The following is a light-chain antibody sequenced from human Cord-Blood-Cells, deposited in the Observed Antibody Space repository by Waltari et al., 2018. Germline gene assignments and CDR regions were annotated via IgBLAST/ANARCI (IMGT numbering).Light chain of an antibody. CDR2: EVS. V-gene: IGLV2-14*01. Sequence: QSALTQPASVSGSPGQSITISSTGTSSDVGGYNYVSWYQQHPGKAPKLMIYEVSNRPSGVSTRFSGSKSGNTASLTISGLQAEDEADYYCSSYTSSSTYVFGTGTKVTVL. CDR1: SSDVGGYNY. J-gene: IGLJ1*01. CDR3: SSYTSSSTYV.